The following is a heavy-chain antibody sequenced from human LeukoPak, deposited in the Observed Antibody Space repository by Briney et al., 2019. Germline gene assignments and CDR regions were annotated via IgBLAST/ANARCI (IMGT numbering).Heavy chain of an antibody. Sequence: PGRSLRLSCAASGFTFSSYGMHWVRQAPGKGLEWVSSISSSSSYIYYADSVKGRFTISRDNAKNSLYLQMNSLRAEDTAVYYCATDRIVGASAFDVWGQGTMVTVSS. J-gene: IGHJ3*01. V-gene: IGHV3-21*01. CDR3: ATDRIVGASAFDV. CDR2: ISSSSSYI. CDR1: GFTFSSYG. D-gene: IGHD1-26*01.